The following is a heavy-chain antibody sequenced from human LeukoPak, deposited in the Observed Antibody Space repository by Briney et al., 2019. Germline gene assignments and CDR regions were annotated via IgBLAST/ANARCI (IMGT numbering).Heavy chain of an antibody. CDR2: INSDGSST. CDR1: GFTFSSYW. D-gene: IGHD3-9*01. Sequence: QPGGSLRLSCAASGFTFSSYWMHWVRQAPGKGLVWVSRINSDGSSTSYADSVKGRFTISRDNAKNTLYLQMNSLRAEDTAVYYCASENYDILTGYQHWGQGTLVTVSS. CDR3: ASENYDILTGYQH. V-gene: IGHV3-74*01. J-gene: IGHJ4*02.